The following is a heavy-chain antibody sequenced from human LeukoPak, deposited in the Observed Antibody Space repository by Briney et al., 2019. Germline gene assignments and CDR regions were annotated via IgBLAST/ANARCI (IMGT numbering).Heavy chain of an antibody. V-gene: IGHV4-39*07. CDR2: IYYSGST. J-gene: IGHJ6*03. Sequence: KPSETLSLTCTVSGGSISSSSYYWGWIRQPPGKGLEWIGSIYYSGSTYYNPSLKSRVTISVDTSKNQFSLKLSSVTAADTAVYYCARCGSGQLPSRMNYYYYYYMDVWGKGTTVTVSS. CDR1: GGSISSSSYY. D-gene: IGHD6-6*01. CDR3: ARCGSGQLPSRMNYYYYYYMDV.